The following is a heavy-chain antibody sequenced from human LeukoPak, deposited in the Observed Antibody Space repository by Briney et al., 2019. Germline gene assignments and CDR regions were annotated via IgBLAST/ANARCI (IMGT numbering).Heavy chain of an antibody. J-gene: IGHJ3*02. CDR2: INPNNGGT. Sequence: GAPVKVSCKASGYTFTGYYMNWVRQAPGQGLEWMGRINPNNGGTNYAQKFQGRVTMTRDTSITTAYMELSRLRSDDTAVYYCARVGDGLNDAFDIWGQGTMVTVSS. D-gene: IGHD5-24*01. V-gene: IGHV1-2*06. CDR1: GYTFTGYY. CDR3: ARVGDGLNDAFDI.